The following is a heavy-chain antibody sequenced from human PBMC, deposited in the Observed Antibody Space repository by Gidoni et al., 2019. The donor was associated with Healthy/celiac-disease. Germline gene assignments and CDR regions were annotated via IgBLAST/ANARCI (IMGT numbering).Heavy chain of an antibody. CDR2: ISGSGGST. V-gene: IGHV3-23*01. D-gene: IGHD3-16*01. Sequence: EVQLLASGGGLVQPGGSLRLSCAASGFTFSSYAMSWVRQAPGKGLEWVSAISGSGGSTYYADSVKGRFTISRDNSKNTLYLQMNSLRAEETAVYYCAKDREGGGALTNWGQGTLVTVSS. J-gene: IGHJ4*02. CDR1: GFTFSSYA. CDR3: AKDREGGGALTN.